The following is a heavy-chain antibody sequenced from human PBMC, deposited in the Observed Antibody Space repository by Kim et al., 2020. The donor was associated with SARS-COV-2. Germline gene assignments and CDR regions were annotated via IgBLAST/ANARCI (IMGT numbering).Heavy chain of an antibody. Sequence: GGSLRLSCAVSRFTFNNYWINWVRHAPGKGLVWVSRISSDGSITNYADYVKGRFTMSRDNAENTLYLQMNSLRAEDTAVYYCARGFIRDGFDVWGQGTTVTVSS. CDR1: RFTFNNYW. CDR2: ISSDGSIT. D-gene: IGHD3-10*01. V-gene: IGHV3-74*01. CDR3: ARGFIRDGFDV. J-gene: IGHJ6*02.